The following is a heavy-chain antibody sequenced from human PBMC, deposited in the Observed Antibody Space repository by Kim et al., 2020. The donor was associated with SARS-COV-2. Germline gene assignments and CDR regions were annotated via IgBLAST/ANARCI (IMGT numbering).Heavy chain of an antibody. CDR1: GYTFTKYA. V-gene: IGHV7-4-1*02. J-gene: IGHJ6*02. CDR3: ARKAYYYYGMDV. Sequence: ASVKVSCKASGYTFTKYAMHWVRQAPGQGLEWMGWINTNTGDPAFALDFTGRFVFSLDTSVSTAYVQTNSLKAEDTAVYFCARKAYYYYGMDVWGQGTTVTVSS. CDR2: INTNTGDP.